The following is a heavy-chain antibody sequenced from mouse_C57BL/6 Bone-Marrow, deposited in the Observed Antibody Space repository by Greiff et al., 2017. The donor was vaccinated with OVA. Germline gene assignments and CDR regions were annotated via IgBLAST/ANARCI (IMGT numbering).Heavy chain of an antibody. Sequence: EVQLVESGGGLVQPGGSLKLSCAASGFTFSDYYLYWVRQTPEKRLEWVAYISNGGGSTYSPDTVKGRFTISRDNAKNTLYLQMSRLKSEDTAMYYCARHLDSQFAYWGQGTMVTVSA. CDR3: ARHLDSQFAY. D-gene: IGHD2-4*01. V-gene: IGHV5-12*01. J-gene: IGHJ3*01. CDR2: ISNGGGST. CDR1: GFTFSDYY.